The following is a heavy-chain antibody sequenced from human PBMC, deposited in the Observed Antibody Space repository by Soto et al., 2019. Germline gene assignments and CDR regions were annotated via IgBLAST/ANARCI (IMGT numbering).Heavy chain of an antibody. CDR2: INHSGRT. CDR1: GGSFSGYY. J-gene: IGHJ4*02. CDR3: ARGREYSGYDPKQLDY. Sequence: SETLSLTCAVYGGSFSGYYWSWIRQPPGKGLEWIGEINHSGRTNYNQSLKSRVTISVETSKNQNSQKLSTVTAADTAVYYCARGREYSGYDPKQLDYWGQGTLVTVSS. V-gene: IGHV4-34*01. D-gene: IGHD5-12*01.